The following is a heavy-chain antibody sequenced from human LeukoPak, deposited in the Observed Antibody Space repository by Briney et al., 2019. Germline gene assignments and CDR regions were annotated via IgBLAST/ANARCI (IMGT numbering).Heavy chain of an antibody. J-gene: IGHJ6*02. V-gene: IGHV5-51*01. CDR3: ARRKITYGDYANYYYYGMDA. D-gene: IGHD4-17*01. CDR2: IYPGDSDT. CDR1: GYSFTSYW. Sequence: GESLKISGKGSGYSFTSYWIGWVRQMPGKGLEWMGIIYPGDSDTRHSPSFQGQVTISADKSISTAYLQWSSLKASDTAMYYCARRKITYGDYANYYYYGMDAWGQGTTVTVSS.